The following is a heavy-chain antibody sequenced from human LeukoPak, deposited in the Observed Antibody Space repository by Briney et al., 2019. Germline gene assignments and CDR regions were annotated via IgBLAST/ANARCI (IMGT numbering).Heavy chain of an antibody. CDR3: AREAPRGTSSNPYYFDS. J-gene: IGHJ4*02. Sequence: LGGSLRLSCAAAGLTFSTNSMNWVRQAPGKGLEWVSYISFSSSTIYYADSVKGRFTISRDNAKNLLYLQMNSLRAEDTAVYYCAREAPRGTSSNPYYFDSWGQGTLVTVSS. V-gene: IGHV3-48*01. CDR1: GLTFSTNS. D-gene: IGHD6-6*01. CDR2: ISFSSSTI.